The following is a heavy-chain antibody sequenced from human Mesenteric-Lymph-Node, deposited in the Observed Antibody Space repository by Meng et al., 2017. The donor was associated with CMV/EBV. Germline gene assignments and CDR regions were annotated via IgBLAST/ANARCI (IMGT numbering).Heavy chain of an antibody. V-gene: IGHV3-7*01. CDR2: IKQDGSEK. J-gene: IGHJ5*02. Sequence: GGSLRLSCAASGFTFSSYWMSWVRQAPGKGLEWVANIKQDGSEKYYVDSVKGRFTISRDNAKNSLYLQMNSLRAEDTAVYYCARGHHRPAGWFDPWGQGTLVTVSS. CDR3: ARGHHRPAGWFDP. CDR1: GFTFSSYW.